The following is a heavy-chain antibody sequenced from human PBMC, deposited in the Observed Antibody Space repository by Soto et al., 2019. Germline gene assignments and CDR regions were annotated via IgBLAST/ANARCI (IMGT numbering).Heavy chain of an antibody. CDR1: GVAFSSVS. CDR2: ISSASSET. V-gene: IGHV3-21*01. J-gene: IGHJ4*02. CDR3: ARIAY. Sequence: PGGALTRTCEASGVAFSSVSKNWVRQVQGKGLGWVASISSASSETWYADSAKGRFIISRDNAQNSLFLQMNTLRPEDSATYYYARIAYWGPGTQV.